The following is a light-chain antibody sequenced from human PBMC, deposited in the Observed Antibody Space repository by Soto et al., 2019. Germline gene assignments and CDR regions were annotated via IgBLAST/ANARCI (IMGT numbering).Light chain of an antibody. V-gene: IGLV2-14*01. CDR3: SSYTSSSTYV. CDR2: DVS. J-gene: IGLJ1*01. CDR1: SSDVGGYNY. Sequence: QSVLTQPASVSGSPGQSITISCTGTSSDVGGYNYVSWYQQHPGKAPKLTIYDVSDRPSGVSNRFSGSKSGNTASLTISGLQAEDEADYYRSSYTSSSTYVFGTGTKVTVL.